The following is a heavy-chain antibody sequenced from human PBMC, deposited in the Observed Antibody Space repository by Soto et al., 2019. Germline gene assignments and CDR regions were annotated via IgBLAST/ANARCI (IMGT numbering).Heavy chain of an antibody. CDR3: AKDRLYSSSSYFDY. J-gene: IGHJ4*02. D-gene: IGHD6-6*01. Sequence: GGSLRLSCAASGFTFSSYSMNWVRQAPGKGLEWVSAISGSGGSTYYADSVKGRFTISRDNSKNTLYLQMNSLRAEDTAVYYCAKDRLYSSSSYFDYWGQGTLVTVSS. CDR1: GFTFSSYS. CDR2: ISGSGGST. V-gene: IGHV3-23*01.